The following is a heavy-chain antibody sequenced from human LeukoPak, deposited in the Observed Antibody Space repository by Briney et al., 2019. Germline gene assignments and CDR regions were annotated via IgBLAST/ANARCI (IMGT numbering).Heavy chain of an antibody. V-gene: IGHV3-74*01. CDR2: INSDGSST. D-gene: IGHD3-22*01. J-gene: IGHJ4*02. CDR1: GFSFSNYW. CDR3: ARVVGGIVVVISSYFDY. Sequence: GGSLRLSCAASGFSFSNYWTHWVRQAPGKGLVWVSRINSDGSSTTYADSVKGRFAISRDNAKNSLYLQMNSLRAEDTAVYYCARVVGGIVVVISSYFDYWGQGTLVTVSS.